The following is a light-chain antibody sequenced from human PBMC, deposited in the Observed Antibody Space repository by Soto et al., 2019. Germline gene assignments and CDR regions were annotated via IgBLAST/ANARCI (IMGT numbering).Light chain of an antibody. V-gene: IGKV3-20*01. CDR3: QQYGSSPLT. CDR1: QSVRSSY. CDR2: GAS. J-gene: IGKJ4*01. Sequence: EIVLTQSPGTLSLSPGETATLSCRASQSVRSSYLAWYQQKPGQAPRLLIYGASSRATGIPDRFSGSGSGTDFTLTINRLEPEDFAVYYCQQYGSSPLTFGGGTKVDIK.